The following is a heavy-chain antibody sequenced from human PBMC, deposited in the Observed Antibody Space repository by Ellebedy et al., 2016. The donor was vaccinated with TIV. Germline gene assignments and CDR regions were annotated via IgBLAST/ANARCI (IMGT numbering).Heavy chain of an antibody. CDR1: GGSFSGHY. Sequence: SETLSLXXAVYGGSFSGHYWSWIRQSPGKRLEWIGEIDHAGGANYNPSLKSRVTLSVDTSKNQFSLKVKSLTAADTAIYYCARGIVALQPLKYFDSWGQGTRVTVSS. J-gene: IGHJ4*02. CDR3: ARGIVALQPLKYFDS. V-gene: IGHV4-34*01. CDR2: IDHAGGA. D-gene: IGHD2-21*01.